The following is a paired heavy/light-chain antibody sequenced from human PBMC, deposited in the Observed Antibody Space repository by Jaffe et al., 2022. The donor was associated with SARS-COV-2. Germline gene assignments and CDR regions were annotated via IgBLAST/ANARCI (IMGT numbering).Heavy chain of an antibody. CDR2: INQDGSEK. V-gene: IGHV3-7*03. D-gene: IGHD2-15*01. J-gene: IGHJ4*02. CDR1: GLRFSSSW. CDR3: ATPSLASASY. Sequence: EVQLVESGGGLVQPGGSLRLSCSASGLRFSSSWMSWVRQAPGKGLEWVANINQDGSEKRHVDSVKGRFTISRDNAENSLYLQMNSLRAEDTAVYYCATPSLASASYWGQGTLVTVSS.
Light chain of an antibody. V-gene: IGKV2-30*01. CDR2: KLS. Sequence: DVVMTQSPLSLPVTLGQPASISCRSSQSLVFSDGNTYLNWFQQRPGQSPRRLIYKLSNRDSGVPDRFSGSGSVTDFTLKISRVEAEDVGVYYCMQATHWPWTFGQGTKVEIK. J-gene: IGKJ1*01. CDR3: MQATHWPWT. CDR1: QSLVFSDGNTY.